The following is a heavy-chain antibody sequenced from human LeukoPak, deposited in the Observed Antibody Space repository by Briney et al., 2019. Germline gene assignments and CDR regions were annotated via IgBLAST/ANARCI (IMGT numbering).Heavy chain of an antibody. Sequence: GGSLRLSCAASGFTFSSYEMNWVRQAPGKGLEWVSYISSSSSTIYYADSVKGRFTISRDNAKNSLYLQMNSLRAEDTAVYYCAKVGLTVTTILDYFDYWGQGTLVTVSS. V-gene: IGHV3-48*01. CDR3: AKVGLTVTTILDYFDY. CDR1: GFTFSSYE. CDR2: ISSSSSTI. D-gene: IGHD4-11*01. J-gene: IGHJ4*02.